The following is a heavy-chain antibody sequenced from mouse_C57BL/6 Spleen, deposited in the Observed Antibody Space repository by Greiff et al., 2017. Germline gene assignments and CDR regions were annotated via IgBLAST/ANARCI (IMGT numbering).Heavy chain of an antibody. CDR3: ARKVIRFYAMDY. CDR2: ISSGSSTI. J-gene: IGHJ4*01. Sequence: EVKLMESGGGLVKPGGSLKLSCAASGFTFSDYGMHWVRQAPEKGLEWVAYISSGSSTIYYADTVKGRFTISRDNAKNTLFLQMTSLRSEDTAMYYCARKVIRFYAMDYWGQGTSVTVAS. V-gene: IGHV5-17*01. D-gene: IGHD1-1*01. CDR1: GFTFSDYG.